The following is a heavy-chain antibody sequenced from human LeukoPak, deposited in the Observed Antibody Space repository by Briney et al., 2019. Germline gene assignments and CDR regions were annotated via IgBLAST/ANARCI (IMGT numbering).Heavy chain of an antibody. Sequence: GESLKISCKGSGYSFTSYWIGWVRQMPGKGLEWMGIIYPGDSDTRYSPSFQGQATISADKSISTAYLQWSSLKASDTAMYYCARQWSHYYDSSGYYPFDYWGQGTLVTVSS. CDR2: IYPGDSDT. D-gene: IGHD3-22*01. CDR1: GYSFTSYW. J-gene: IGHJ4*02. CDR3: ARQWSHYYDSSGYYPFDY. V-gene: IGHV5-51*01.